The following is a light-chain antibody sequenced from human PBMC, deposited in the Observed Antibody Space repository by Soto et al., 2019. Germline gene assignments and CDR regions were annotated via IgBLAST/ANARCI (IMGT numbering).Light chain of an antibody. V-gene: IGLV2-11*01. J-gene: IGLJ1*01. CDR1: RSDVGGYNY. Sequence: QSALTQPRSVSGSPGQSVPISCTGTRSDVGGYNYVSWYQQHPGKAPKLMIYDVSKRPSGVPDRFSGSKSGNTASLTISGLQAEDEADYYCCSYAGSYTYVFGTGTKLTVL. CDR2: DVS. CDR3: CSYAGSYTYV.